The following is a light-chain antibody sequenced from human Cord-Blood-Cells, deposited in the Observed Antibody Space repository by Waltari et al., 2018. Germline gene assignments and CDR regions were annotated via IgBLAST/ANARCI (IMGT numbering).Light chain of an antibody. V-gene: IGLV2-11*01. Sequence: QSALTQPRSVSGSPGQSVTISCTGTSSDVGGYNYVSWYQQHTGKAPKLMIYDVSKRPSGVHDRFSGSKSGNTASLTISGLQADDEADYYCCSYAGSYPLVFGGGTKLTVL. J-gene: IGLJ3*02. CDR2: DVS. CDR3: CSYAGSYPLV. CDR1: SSDVGGYNY.